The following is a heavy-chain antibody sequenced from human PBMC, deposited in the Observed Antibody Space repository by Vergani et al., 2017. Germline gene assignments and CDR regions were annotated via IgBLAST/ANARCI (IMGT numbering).Heavy chain of an antibody. D-gene: IGHD3-3*01. J-gene: IGHJ6*02. CDR2: ISGSGGST. CDR1: GFTFDDYA. V-gene: IGHV3-23*04. CDR3: AKGLAVELWSGLHYYYYYGMDV. Sequence: EVQLVESGGGLVQPGRSLRLSCAASGFTFDDYAMHWVRQAPGKGLEWVSAISGSGGSTYYADSVKGRFTISRDNSKNTLYLQMNSLRAEDTAVYYCAKGLAVELWSGLHYYYYYGMDVWGQGTTVTVSS.